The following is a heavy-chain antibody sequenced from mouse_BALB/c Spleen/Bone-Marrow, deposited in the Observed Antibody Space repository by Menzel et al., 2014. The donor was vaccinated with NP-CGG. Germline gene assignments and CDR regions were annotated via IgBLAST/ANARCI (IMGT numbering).Heavy chain of an antibody. D-gene: IGHD2-2*01. J-gene: IGHJ1*01. Sequence: VQLKQSGPELVKPGASMKISCKASGYSFTDYTMNWVRQSHGKNLEWIGLINPYNGGSTYNQKFKGTATLTVDRSSSTAYMEPLSLTSDDSAVYYCARDGYGRYFDVWGAGTTVTVSS. CDR2: INPYNGGS. V-gene: IGHV1-18*01. CDR1: GYSFTDYT. CDR3: ARDGYGRYFDV.